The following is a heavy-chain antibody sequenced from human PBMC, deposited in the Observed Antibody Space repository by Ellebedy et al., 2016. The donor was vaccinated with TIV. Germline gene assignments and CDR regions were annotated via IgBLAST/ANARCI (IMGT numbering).Heavy chain of an antibody. Sequence: SVKVSCKVSGGTFNNYAVSWVRQAPGQGLEWMGGIIPMLGSTNYAQKFQARVTITADESTSTAYMELSGLRSEDTAVYYCARRGSTNYYYYAMDVWGQGTTVTVSS. CDR3: ARRGSTNYYYYAMDV. CDR1: GGTFNNYA. D-gene: IGHD5-24*01. J-gene: IGHJ6*02. CDR2: IIPMLGST. V-gene: IGHV1-69*13.